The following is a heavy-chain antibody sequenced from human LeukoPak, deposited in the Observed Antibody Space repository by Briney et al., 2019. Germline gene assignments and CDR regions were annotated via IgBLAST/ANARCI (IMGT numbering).Heavy chain of an antibody. D-gene: IGHD2-2*01. J-gene: IGHJ4*02. V-gene: IGHV3-30*02. CDR2: IRYDGSNK. Sequence: GGSLRLSCAASGFTFSGYGMHWVRQAPGKGLEWVAFIRYDGSNKYYADSVKGRFTISRDNSKNTLYLQMNSLRAEDTAVYYCAKDDCSSTSCHYYFDYWGQGTLVTVSS. CDR1: GFTFSGYG. CDR3: AKDDCSSTSCHYYFDY.